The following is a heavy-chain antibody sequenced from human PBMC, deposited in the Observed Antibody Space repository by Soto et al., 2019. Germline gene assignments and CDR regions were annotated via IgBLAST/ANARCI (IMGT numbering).Heavy chain of an antibody. Sequence: QVQLQESGPGLVRPSQTLSLPCTVSGGPLSSGSHFCTWIPQPSGKGLEWIGYIYYSGTTYYNPSLKSRVTISVDTSKNQLSLKLSSVTAADTAVYYCARGSPYYGLDVWGQGTTVIVSS. V-gene: IGHV4-31*03. CDR1: GGPLSSGSHF. D-gene: IGHD2-15*01. CDR3: ARGSPYYGLDV. CDR2: IYYSGTT. J-gene: IGHJ6*02.